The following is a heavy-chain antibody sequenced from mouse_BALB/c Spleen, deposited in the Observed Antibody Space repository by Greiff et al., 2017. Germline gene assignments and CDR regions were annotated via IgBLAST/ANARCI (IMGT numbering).Heavy chain of an antibody. CDR1: GFNIKDTY. J-gene: IGHJ3*01. D-gene: IGHD1-1*01. CDR2: IDPANGNT. CDR3: AGPDYGSSPAWFAY. Sequence: VQLQQSGAELVKPGASVKLSCTASGFNIKDTYMHWVKQRPEQGLEWIGRIDPANGNTKYDPKFQGKATITADTSSNTAYLQLSSLTSEDTAVYYCAGPDYGSSPAWFAYWGQGTLVTVSA. V-gene: IGHV14-3*02.